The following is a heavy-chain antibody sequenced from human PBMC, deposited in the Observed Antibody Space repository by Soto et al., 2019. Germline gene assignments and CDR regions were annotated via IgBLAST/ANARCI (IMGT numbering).Heavy chain of an antibody. Sequence: GGSLRLSCAASVFTFSSYVMHWVRQAPGKGLEWVAVIWYDGSNKYYADSVKGRFTISRDNSKNTLYLQMNSLRAEDTAVYYCARGDIVVVPAAPGRYYYYGMDVWGQGTTVTVSS. J-gene: IGHJ6*02. D-gene: IGHD2-2*01. CDR2: IWYDGSNK. CDR3: ARGDIVVVPAAPGRYYYYGMDV. V-gene: IGHV3-33*01. CDR1: VFTFSSYV.